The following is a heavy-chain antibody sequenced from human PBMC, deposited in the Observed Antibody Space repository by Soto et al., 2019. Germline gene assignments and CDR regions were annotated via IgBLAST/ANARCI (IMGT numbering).Heavy chain of an antibody. CDR2: IYHSGST. V-gene: IGHV4-4*02. Sequence: SETLSPTCAVSCGPIRSSNWWSWVRQPPGKGLEWIGEIYHSGSTNYNPSLKSRVTISVDKSKNQFSLKLSSVTAADTAVYYCARAYVDTAMAFDYWGQGTLVTVSS. J-gene: IGHJ4*02. CDR1: CGPIRSSNW. CDR3: ARAYVDTAMAFDY. D-gene: IGHD5-18*01.